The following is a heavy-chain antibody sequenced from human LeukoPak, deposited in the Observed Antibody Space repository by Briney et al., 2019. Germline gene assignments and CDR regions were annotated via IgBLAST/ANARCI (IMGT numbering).Heavy chain of an antibody. CDR1: GYSISSGYY. J-gene: IGHJ4*02. D-gene: IGHD3-22*01. V-gene: IGHV4-38-2*02. Sequence: SETLSLTCSVSGYSISSGYYWGWIRQPPGKGLEWIGSIYHSGSTYYNPSLKSRVTMSVDTSKNQFSLKLSSVTAADTAVYYCARAGETYYYDSSGIFDYWGQGTLVTVSS. CDR3: ARAGETYYYDSSGIFDY. CDR2: IYHSGST.